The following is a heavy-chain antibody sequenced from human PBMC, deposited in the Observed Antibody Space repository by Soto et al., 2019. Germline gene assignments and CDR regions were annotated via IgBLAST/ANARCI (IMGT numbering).Heavy chain of an antibody. CDR2: INAGNGNT. CDR3: ARSVAGTEGAFDI. D-gene: IGHD6-19*01. V-gene: IGHV1-3*01. Sequence: ASVKVSCKASGYTFTSYAMHWVRQAPGQRLEWMGWINAGNGNTKYSQKFQGRVTITRDTSASTAYMELSSLRSEDTAVYYCARSVAGTEGAFDIWGQGTMVTVSS. CDR1: GYTFTSYA. J-gene: IGHJ3*02.